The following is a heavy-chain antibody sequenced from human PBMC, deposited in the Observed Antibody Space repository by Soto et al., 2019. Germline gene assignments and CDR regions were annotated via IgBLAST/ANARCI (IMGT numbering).Heavy chain of an antibody. D-gene: IGHD2-15*01. J-gene: IGHJ4*02. V-gene: IGHV1-3*01. CDR1: GYTFTSYY. CDR3: ARGPGGPDGPGDY. Sequence: ASVKVSCKASGYTFTSYYMHWVRQAPGQRLEWMGRINPGNGNTKYSQKFQGRVTITRDTSASTAYMELSSLRSEDTAVYYCARGPGGPDGPGDYWGQGTLVTVSS. CDR2: INPGNGNT.